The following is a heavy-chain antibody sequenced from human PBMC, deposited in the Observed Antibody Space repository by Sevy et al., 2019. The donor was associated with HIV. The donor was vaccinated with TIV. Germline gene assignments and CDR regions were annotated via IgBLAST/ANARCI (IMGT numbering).Heavy chain of an antibody. J-gene: IGHJ5*02. V-gene: IGHV3-48*03. D-gene: IGHD3-22*01. CDR2: ISSSGSSI. CDR3: ARNGGAYDTGFDP. Sequence: GGSLRLSCAGSGFTFSSYDMNWVRQAPGKGLEWISKISSSGSSIYYADSVKGRFTIARDNAKNSLNLQMNSLRAEDTALYYCARNGGAYDTGFDPWCQGTLVTVSS. CDR1: GFTFSSYD.